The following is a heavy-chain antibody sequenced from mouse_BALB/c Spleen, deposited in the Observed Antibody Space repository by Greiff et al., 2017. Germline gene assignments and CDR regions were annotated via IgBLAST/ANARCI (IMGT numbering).Heavy chain of an antibody. CDR1: GFTFSSYA. CDR3: ARDDYYGSRGWYFDV. V-gene: IGHV5-6-5*01. Sequence: EVKLMESGGGLVKPGGSLKLSCAASGFTFSSYAMSWVRQTPEKRLEWVASISSGGSTYYPDSVKGRFTISRDNARNILYLQMSSLRSEDTAMYYCARDDYYGSRGWYFDVWGAGTTVTVSS. D-gene: IGHD1-1*01. J-gene: IGHJ1*01. CDR2: ISSGGST.